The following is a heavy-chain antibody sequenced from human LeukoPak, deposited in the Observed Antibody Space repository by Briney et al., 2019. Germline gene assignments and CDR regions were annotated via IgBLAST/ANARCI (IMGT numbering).Heavy chain of an antibody. CDR3: AKNSLFVEITYSFYN. J-gene: IGHJ4*02. D-gene: IGHD3-10*02. Sequence: GGSLRLSCAASGFTFSTYVMSWVRQAPGKGLEWVSGISGSGGNTYYADSVKGRFTISRDNSKNTLYLQMNSLRAEDTAVYYCAKNSLFVEITYSFYNWGQGTLVTVSS. CDR1: GFTFSTYV. CDR2: ISGSGGNT. V-gene: IGHV3-23*01.